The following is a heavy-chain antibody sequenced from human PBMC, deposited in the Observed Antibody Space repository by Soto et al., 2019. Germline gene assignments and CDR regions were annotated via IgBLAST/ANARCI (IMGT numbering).Heavy chain of an antibody. J-gene: IGHJ6*02. CDR3: VKDWTGNKYPCLDV. V-gene: IGHV3-23*01. D-gene: IGHD2-8*02. CDR2: ISGDGKTT. CDR1: GFTFNAHA. Sequence: EVQVLESGGGLLQPGGSLRLSCVASGFTFNAHAMTWVRQGPGMGLEWTSTISGDGKTTHYPDSVTGGFTVSRDNSKTTVSLQMNSLRGADTATYFCVKDWTGNKYPCLDVWGQGTTVTVPS.